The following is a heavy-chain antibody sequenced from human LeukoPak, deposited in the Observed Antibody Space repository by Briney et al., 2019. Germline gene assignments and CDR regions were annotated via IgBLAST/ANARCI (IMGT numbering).Heavy chain of an antibody. J-gene: IGHJ4*02. V-gene: IGHV3-23*01. D-gene: IGHD3-3*01. Sequence: GGSLRLSCAASGFTFSSYAMSWVRQAPGKGLEWVSAISGSGGSTYYADSVKGRFTISRDNTKNTLYLQMNSLRAEDTAVYYCAKDAEYYDFWSGYLRWDYWGQGTLVTVSS. CDR3: AKDAEYYDFWSGYLRWDY. CDR1: GFTFSSYA. CDR2: ISGSGGST.